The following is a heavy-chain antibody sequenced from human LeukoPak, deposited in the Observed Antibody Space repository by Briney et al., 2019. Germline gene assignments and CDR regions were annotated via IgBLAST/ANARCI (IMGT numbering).Heavy chain of an antibody. D-gene: IGHD5-18*01. CDR2: LYSGGST. V-gene: IGHV3-53*04. Sequence: PGGSLRLSCAASGFQVSANYMSWVRQAPGKGLEWVSILYSGGSTYYADSVRGRFTISRHNSKNTLYLQMNSLRAEDTAVYYCARDLSGYSYGGSYYYGMDVWGQGTTVTVSS. CDR1: GFQVSANY. J-gene: IGHJ6*02. CDR3: ARDLSGYSYGGSYYYGMDV.